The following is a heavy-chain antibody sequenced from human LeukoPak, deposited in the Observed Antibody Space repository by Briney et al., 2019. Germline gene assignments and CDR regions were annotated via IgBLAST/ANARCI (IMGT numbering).Heavy chain of an antibody. Sequence: SETLSLTCTVSGGSISSYYWSWIRQPAGEGLEWIGRIYTSGSTNYNPSLKSRVTISVDKSKNQFSLKLSSVTAADTAVYYCARVGETGGNSGGWFDPWGQGTLVTVSS. J-gene: IGHJ5*02. CDR1: GGSISSYY. V-gene: IGHV4-4*07. D-gene: IGHD4-23*01. CDR3: ARVGETGGNSGGWFDP. CDR2: IYTSGST.